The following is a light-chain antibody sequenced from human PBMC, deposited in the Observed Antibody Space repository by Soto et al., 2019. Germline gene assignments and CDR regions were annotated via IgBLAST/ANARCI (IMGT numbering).Light chain of an antibody. CDR1: QSVSNY. CDR2: DAS. V-gene: IGKV3-11*01. CDR3: QQRGDWXIT. Sequence: EIVLTQSPATLSLSPGERATLSCRASQSVSNYLAWYQQKPGQAPRLLIFDASNRAAGIPARFSGSGSGTDFTLTVSSLEPEDFAVYYCQQRGDWXITFGQGTRLEIK. J-gene: IGKJ5*01.